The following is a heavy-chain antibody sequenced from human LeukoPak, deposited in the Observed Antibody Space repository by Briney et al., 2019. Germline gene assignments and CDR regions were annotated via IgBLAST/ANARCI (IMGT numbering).Heavy chain of an antibody. D-gene: IGHD3-22*01. CDR3: ARGPYYDSSGGFY. V-gene: IGHV1-2*02. CDR2: INPNSGGT. CDR1: GYTFTGYY. J-gene: IGHJ4*02. Sequence: ASVKVSCKASGYTFTGYYMHWVRQAPGQGLEWMGWINPNSGGTNYAKKFQGRVTMTRDTSISTAYMKLSSLRSEDTAVYYCARGPYYDSSGGFYWGQGTLVTVSS.